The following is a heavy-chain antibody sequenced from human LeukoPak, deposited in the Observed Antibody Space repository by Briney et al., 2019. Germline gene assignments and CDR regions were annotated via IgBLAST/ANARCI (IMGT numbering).Heavy chain of an antibody. J-gene: IGHJ4*02. V-gene: IGHV3-48*03. Sequence: GGSLRLSCAASGFTFSSYEMNWVRQAPGKGLEWVSYMSSRGSTIYYADSVKGRFTISRDNPMNSLYLQMNSLRAEDTAVYYCARKTDHQTGGDYWGQGTLVTVSS. D-gene: IGHD1-1*01. CDR2: MSSRGSTI. CDR3: ARKTDHQTGGDY. CDR1: GFTFSSYE.